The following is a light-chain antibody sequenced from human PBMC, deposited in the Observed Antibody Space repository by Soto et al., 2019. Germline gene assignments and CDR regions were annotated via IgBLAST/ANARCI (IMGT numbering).Light chain of an antibody. CDR2: DAS. J-gene: IGKJ3*01. V-gene: IGKV1-33*01. CDR3: QQYESLPPR. CDR1: QGTNNY. Sequence: DIQMTQSPSSLSASVGDRVTITCQASQGTNNYLNWYQQKPRKPPKLLIYDASNLEAGVPTRFSGSESGTDFAFSITSLQPEDVATYYCQQYESLPPRFGPGTTVEIK.